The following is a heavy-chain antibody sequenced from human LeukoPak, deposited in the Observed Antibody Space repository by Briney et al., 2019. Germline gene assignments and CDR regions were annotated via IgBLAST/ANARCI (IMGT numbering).Heavy chain of an antibody. CDR1: GFTFSSYG. J-gene: IGHJ4*02. CDR2: IRYDGSNK. V-gene: IGHV3-30*02. D-gene: IGHD4-11*01. CDR3: ARRADYSNYFDY. Sequence: PGGSLRLSCAASGFTFSSYGMHWVRQAPGKGLEWVAFIRYDGSNKYYADSVKGRFTISRDNSKNTLYLQMNSLRAEDTAVYYCARRADYSNYFDYWGQGTLVTVSP.